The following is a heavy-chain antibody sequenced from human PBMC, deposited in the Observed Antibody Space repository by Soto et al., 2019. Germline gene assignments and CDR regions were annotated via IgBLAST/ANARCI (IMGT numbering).Heavy chain of an antibody. CDR1: GFTFSSYW. CDR3: ARDSSSWRGYYYYMDV. D-gene: IGHD6-13*01. V-gene: IGHV3-7*01. Sequence: PGGSLRLSCAASGFTFSSYWMSWVRQAPGKGLEWVANIKQDGSERYYVDSVKGRFTISRDNAKNSLYLQMNSLRAEDTAVYYCARDSSSWRGYYYYMDVWGKGTTVTVSS. J-gene: IGHJ6*03. CDR2: IKQDGSER.